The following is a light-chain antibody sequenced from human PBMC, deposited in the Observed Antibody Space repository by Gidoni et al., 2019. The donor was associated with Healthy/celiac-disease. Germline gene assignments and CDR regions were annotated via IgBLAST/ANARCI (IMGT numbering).Light chain of an antibody. J-gene: IGKJ1*01. CDR2: DAS. CDR1: QNVSSY. Sequence: ENVFTQAPATLCLSTSGRATQSGRSSQNVSSYLAWYQQKPGQAPRLLIYDASTRATGIPDRFSGSGSGTDFTLTISSLEPEDFAVYYCQQRSNWPPTFGQGTKVEIK. CDR3: QQRSNWPPT. V-gene: IGKV3-11*01.